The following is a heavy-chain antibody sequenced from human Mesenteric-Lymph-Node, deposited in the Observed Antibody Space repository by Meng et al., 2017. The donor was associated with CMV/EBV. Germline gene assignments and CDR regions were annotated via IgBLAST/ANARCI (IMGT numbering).Heavy chain of an antibody. CDR3: ARDNVNPEGFDP. J-gene: IGHJ5*02. Sequence: QVQLVQSRAEVGKPGASVMVSCKASGYTFTDFYIHWVRQAPGQGLEWMGRINPNGGVSNSAQNFQGRVTMTRDTSINTAYMELGRLTSDDTAVYYCARDNVNPEGFDPWGQGTLVTVSS. D-gene: IGHD2/OR15-2a*01. CDR2: INPNGGVS. CDR1: GYTFTDFY. V-gene: IGHV1-2*06.